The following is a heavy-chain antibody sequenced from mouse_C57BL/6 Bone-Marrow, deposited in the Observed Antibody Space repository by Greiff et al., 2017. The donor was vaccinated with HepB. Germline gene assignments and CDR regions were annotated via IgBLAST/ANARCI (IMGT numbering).Heavy chain of an antibody. CDR2: ISSGSSTI. D-gene: IGHD1-1*01. CDR1: GFTFSDYG. CDR3: ARPGITTVVAPYFDY. Sequence: DVQLVESGGGLVKPGGSLKLSCAASGFTFSDYGMHWVRQAPEKGLEWVAYISSGSSTIYYADTVKGRFTISRDNAKNTLFLQMTSLRSEDTAMYYCARPGITTVVAPYFDYWGQGTTLTVSS. J-gene: IGHJ2*01. V-gene: IGHV5-17*01.